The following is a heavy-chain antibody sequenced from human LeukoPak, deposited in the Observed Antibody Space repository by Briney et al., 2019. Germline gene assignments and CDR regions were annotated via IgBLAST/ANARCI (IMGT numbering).Heavy chain of an antibody. CDR1: GGSFSGYY. CDR2: INHSGST. Sequence: PSETLSLTCAVYGGSFSGYYWSWIRQPPGKGLEWIGEINHSGSTNYNPSLKSRVTISVDTSKNQFSLKLSSVTAADTAVYYCARGPVLRFLEWLLRDRYFDLWGRGTLVTVSS. CDR3: ARGPVLRFLEWLLRDRYFDL. D-gene: IGHD3-3*01. V-gene: IGHV4-34*01. J-gene: IGHJ2*01.